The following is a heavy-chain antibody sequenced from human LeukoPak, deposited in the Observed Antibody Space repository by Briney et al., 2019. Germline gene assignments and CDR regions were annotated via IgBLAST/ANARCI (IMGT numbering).Heavy chain of an antibody. CDR3: ARDFSRFDY. V-gene: IGHV3-30-3*01. D-gene: IGHD3-3*01. CDR1: GFTFSSYA. CDR2: ISYDGSNK. J-gene: IGHJ4*02. Sequence: GRSLRLSCAASGFTFSSYAMHWVRQAPGRGLEWVAVISYDGSNKYYADSVKGRFTISRDNSKNTLYLQMNSLRAEDTAVYYCARDFSRFDYWGQGTLVTVSS.